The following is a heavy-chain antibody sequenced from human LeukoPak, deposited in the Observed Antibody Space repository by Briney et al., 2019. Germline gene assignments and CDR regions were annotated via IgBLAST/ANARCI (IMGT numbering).Heavy chain of an antibody. Sequence: GGSLRLSCAASGFTVSSNYMSWVRQAPGKGLEWVSVIYSGGSTYYADSVKGRFTISRDNSKNTLYLQMNSLRAEDTAVYYCARVPYSSSWYYYYGMDVWGQGTTVTVSS. V-gene: IGHV3-66*01. CDR2: IYSGGST. CDR1: GFTVSSNY. D-gene: IGHD6-13*01. CDR3: ARVPYSSSWYYYYGMDV. J-gene: IGHJ6*02.